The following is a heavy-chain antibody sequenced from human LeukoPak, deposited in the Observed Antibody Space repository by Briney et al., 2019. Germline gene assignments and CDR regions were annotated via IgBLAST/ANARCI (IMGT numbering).Heavy chain of an antibody. CDR1: GFTFSSYA. D-gene: IGHD3-9*01. CDR3: AKGEPESLTGFNWFDP. CDR2: ISGSGGST. Sequence: LSGGSLRLSCAASGFTFSSYAMSWVRQAPGKGLEWVSAISGSGGSTYYADSVKGRFTISRDNSKNTLYLQMNSLRAEDTAVYYCAKGEPESLTGFNWFDPWGQGTLVTVSS. J-gene: IGHJ5*02. V-gene: IGHV3-23*01.